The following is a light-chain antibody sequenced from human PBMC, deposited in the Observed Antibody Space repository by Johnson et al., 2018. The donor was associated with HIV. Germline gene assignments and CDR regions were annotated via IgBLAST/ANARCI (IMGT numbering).Light chain of an antibody. V-gene: IGLV1-51*01. CDR2: DNN. CDR3: GTWDSSLRSVF. Sequence: QSVLTQPPSVSAAPGQKVTISCSGSSSNIGNNYVSWYQQLPGTAPKLLIYDNNTRPSGTPDRFSGSKSGPSDTLGITGLQTGAEADYYVGTWDSSLRSVFCGTGTKVTVL. CDR1: SSNIGNNY. J-gene: IGLJ1*01.